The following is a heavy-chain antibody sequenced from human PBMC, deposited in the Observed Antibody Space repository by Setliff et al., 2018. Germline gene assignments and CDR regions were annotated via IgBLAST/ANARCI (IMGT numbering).Heavy chain of an antibody. Sequence: ASVKVSCKASGYTFTSYYMYWVRQPPGQGLEWMGGIIPLLETANYAQKFQGRATMTTDTSTSTAYMELRSLRSDDTAVYYCSRLVRYCTTTTCQSVPGAEVWGQGTLVTVSS. D-gene: IGHD2-8*01. CDR2: IIPLLETA. V-gene: IGHV1-46*01. CDR3: SRLVRYCTTTTCQSVPGAEV. CDR1: GYTFTSYY. J-gene: IGHJ4*02.